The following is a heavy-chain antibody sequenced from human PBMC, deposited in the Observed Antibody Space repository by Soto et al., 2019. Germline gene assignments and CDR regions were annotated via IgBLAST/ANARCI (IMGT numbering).Heavy chain of an antibody. CDR1: GYSFTSYW. Sequence: HGESLKISCKGSGYSFTSYWIGWVRQMPGKGLEWMGIIYPGDSDTRYSPSFQGQVTISADKSISTAYLQWSSLKASDTAMYYCARTYDYGDSGDYYMDVWGKGTTVTVSS. V-gene: IGHV5-51*01. J-gene: IGHJ6*03. D-gene: IGHD4-17*01. CDR2: IYPGDSDT. CDR3: ARTYDYGDSGDYYMDV.